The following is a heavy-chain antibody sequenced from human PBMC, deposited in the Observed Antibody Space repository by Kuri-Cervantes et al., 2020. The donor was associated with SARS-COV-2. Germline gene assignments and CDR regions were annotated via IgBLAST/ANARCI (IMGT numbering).Heavy chain of an antibody. D-gene: IGHD3-22*01. CDR1: GGSISSGDYY. V-gene: IGHV4-61*08. J-gene: IGHJ4*02. CDR3: ARAEHYYYDSSGFSHYFDY. CDR2: IYSSGST. Sequence: SETLSLTCTVSGGSISSGDYYWSWIRQPPGKGLEWIGYIYSSGSTNYNPSLKSRVTISVDTSKNQFSLKLSSVTAADTAVYYCARAEHYYYDSSGFSHYFDYWGQGTRVTVSS.